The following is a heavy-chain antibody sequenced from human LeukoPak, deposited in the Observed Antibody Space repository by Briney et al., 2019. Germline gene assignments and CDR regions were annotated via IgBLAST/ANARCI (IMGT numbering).Heavy chain of an antibody. CDR1: GGSVSSGGYY. Sequence: PSETLSLTCTVSGGSVSSGGYYWSWIRQPAGKGLEYLGRISSTGSTNYNPSLRSRVTISLDTSKNHFSLKLSSVTAADTAVYYCAGGVAGSGSTPNHWGQGTLVTVSS. CDR2: ISSTGST. V-gene: IGHV4-61*02. J-gene: IGHJ5*02. D-gene: IGHD1-26*01. CDR3: AGGVAGSGSTPNH.